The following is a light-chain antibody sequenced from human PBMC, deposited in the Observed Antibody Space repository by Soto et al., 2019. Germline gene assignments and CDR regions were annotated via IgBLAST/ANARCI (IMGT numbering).Light chain of an antibody. Sequence: DIQMTQSPSSLSASVGDRVTITCQASQDISNYLNWYQQKPGKAPKLLIFDASTLETGVPSRFSGSGSGTDFTFTISSLQPEDIATYCCQQYDNLPRTFGQGTKVDIK. V-gene: IGKV1-33*01. J-gene: IGKJ1*01. CDR3: QQYDNLPRT. CDR2: DAS. CDR1: QDISNY.